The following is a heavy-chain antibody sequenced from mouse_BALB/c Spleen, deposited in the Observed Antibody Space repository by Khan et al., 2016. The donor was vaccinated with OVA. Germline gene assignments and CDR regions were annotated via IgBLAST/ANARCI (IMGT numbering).Heavy chain of an antibody. CDR2: IWGGGST. CDR1: GFSLSDYG. Sequence: VKLMESGPGLVAPSQNLSITCTVSGFSLSDYGVSWIRQTPGKGLEWLGVIWGGGSTYYNSALRSRLSLSKDNSKSQVFLKMTSLQSDDSAMFYGAKGVWAHYYTLDYWGQGTSVTVSS. V-gene: IGHV2-6-5*01. J-gene: IGHJ4*01. CDR3: AKGVWAHYYTLDY.